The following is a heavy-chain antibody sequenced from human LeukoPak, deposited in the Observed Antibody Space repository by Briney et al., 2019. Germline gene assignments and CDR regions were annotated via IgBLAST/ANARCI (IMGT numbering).Heavy chain of an antibody. CDR1: GGSISSYY. CDR2: IYYSGSS. V-gene: IGHV4-59*01. J-gene: IGHJ4*02. Sequence: SETLSLTCTVAGGSISSYYWSWIRQPPGKGLEWVGYIYYSGSSTYNPSLKSRVTISLDTSKSQFSLKLNSLTAADTAVYYCARFDDFGDRFDYWGQGTLVTVSS. D-gene: IGHD4-17*01. CDR3: ARFDDFGDRFDY.